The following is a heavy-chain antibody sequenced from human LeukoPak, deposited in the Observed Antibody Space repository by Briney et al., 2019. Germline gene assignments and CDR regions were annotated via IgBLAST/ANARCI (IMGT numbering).Heavy chain of an antibody. Sequence: GGSLRLSCATSGFTFSSYAMSWVRQAPGKGLEWVANIKQEGSEKYYVDSVKGRFTISRDNAKNSLYLQMNSLRAEDTAVYYCARGYCSSISCYYSAYDIWGQGTMVTVSS. J-gene: IGHJ3*02. CDR2: IKQEGSEK. CDR1: GFTFSSYA. D-gene: IGHD2-2*01. CDR3: ARGYCSSISCYYSAYDI. V-gene: IGHV3-7*01.